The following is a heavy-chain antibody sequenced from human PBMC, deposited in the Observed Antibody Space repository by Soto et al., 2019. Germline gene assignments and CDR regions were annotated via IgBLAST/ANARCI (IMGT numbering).Heavy chain of an antibody. J-gene: IGHJ4*02. V-gene: IGHV3-23*01. CDR2: ISGSGAST. D-gene: IGHD6-13*01. Sequence: EVQLLESGGGLVQPGGSLRLSCAASGFTFSSYAMRWVRQAPGKGLEWVSAISGSGASTYYADSVTGRFTISRHNSKNTLYLQMTSLRAEDTDVYHCAEYVGYSSSDGDYGGQGTLVTVSS. CDR1: GFTFSSYA. CDR3: AEYVGYSSSDGDY.